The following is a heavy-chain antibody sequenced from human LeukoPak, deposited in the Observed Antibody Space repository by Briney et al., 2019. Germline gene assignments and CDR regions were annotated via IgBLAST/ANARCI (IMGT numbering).Heavy chain of an antibody. CDR3: ARDPRFLEWLSSSYYMDV. D-gene: IGHD3-3*01. CDR2: IKQDGSEA. Sequence: GGSLRLSCAASGFTFSSYWMTWVRQAPGKGLEWVANIKQDGSEAYYVDSVKGRFTVSRDNAKNSLYLQMNSLRAEDTAVYYCARDPRFLEWLSSSYYMDVWGKGTTVTVSS. J-gene: IGHJ6*03. V-gene: IGHV3-7*01. CDR1: GFTFSSYW.